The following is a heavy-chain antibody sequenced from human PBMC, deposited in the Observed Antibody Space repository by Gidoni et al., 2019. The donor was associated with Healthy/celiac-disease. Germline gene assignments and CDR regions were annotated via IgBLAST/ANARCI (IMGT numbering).Heavy chain of an antibody. D-gene: IGHD2-15*01. CDR1: GGTFSSYA. J-gene: IGHJ6*02. CDR3: ARGVVVVAATTYYYYGMDV. Sequence: QVQLVQSGAEVKKPGSSVKVSCTASGGTFSSYAISWVRQAPGQGLEWMGRIIPILGIANYAQKFQGRVTITADKSTSTAYMELSSLRSEDTAVYYCARGVVVVAATTYYYYGMDVWGQGTTVTVSS. CDR2: IIPILGIA. V-gene: IGHV1-69*04.